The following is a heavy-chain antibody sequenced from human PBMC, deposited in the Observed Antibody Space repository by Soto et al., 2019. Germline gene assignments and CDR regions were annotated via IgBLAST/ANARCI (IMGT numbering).Heavy chain of an antibody. CDR2: ISPYTGNT. V-gene: IGHV1-18*01. CDR3: VMVDNYVTPTPQDV. D-gene: IGHD3-16*01. CDR1: GYIFVTYG. Sequence: QVQLVQSGDEVKKPGASVKVYCKASGYIFVTYGIAWVRQAPGQGLEWMGWISPYTGNTHSATKVQGRLTMTTDTSTSTAYMDLVSLTSDDTAVYYCVMVDNYVTPTPQDVWGQGTTVTVSS. J-gene: IGHJ6*02.